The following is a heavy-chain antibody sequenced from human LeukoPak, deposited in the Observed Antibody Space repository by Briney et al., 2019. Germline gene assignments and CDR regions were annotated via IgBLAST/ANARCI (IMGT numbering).Heavy chain of an antibody. CDR1: GGTFSSYA. CDR3: ARERGSYGYYYYGMDV. CDR2: VIPIFGTA. D-gene: IGHD5-18*01. Sequence: SVTVSCKASGGTFSSYAISWVRQAPGQGLEWMGGVIPIFGTANYAQKFQGRVTITADESTSTAYMELSSLRSEDTAVYYCARERGSYGYYYYGMDVWGKGTTVTVSS. V-gene: IGHV1-69*01. J-gene: IGHJ6*04.